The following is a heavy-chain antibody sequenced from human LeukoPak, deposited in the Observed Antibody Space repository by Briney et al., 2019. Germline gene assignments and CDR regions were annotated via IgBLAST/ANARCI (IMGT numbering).Heavy chain of an antibody. CDR1: GYTFTGYY. Sequence: ASVKVSCKASGYTFTGYYMHWVRQAPGQGLEWMGWISPNSGGTKYAQKFQGRVTMTRDKSINTAYMELSRLRSEDTAVYYCARNGGSYYYDSSGYSPWDYWGQGTLVTVSS. V-gene: IGHV1-2*02. J-gene: IGHJ4*02. D-gene: IGHD3-22*01. CDR3: ARNGGSYYYDSSGYSPWDY. CDR2: ISPNSGGT.